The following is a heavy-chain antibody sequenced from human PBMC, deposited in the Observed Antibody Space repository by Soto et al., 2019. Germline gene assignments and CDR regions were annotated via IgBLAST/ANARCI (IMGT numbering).Heavy chain of an antibody. CDR1: GGTFSSYA. CDR3: ASDNFGWSSNPYYYYGMDV. J-gene: IGHJ6*02. D-gene: IGHD3-9*01. Sequence: ASVKVSCKASGGTFSSYAISWVRQAPGQGLEWMGGIIPIFGTANYAQKFQGRVTITADESTSTAYMELSSLRSEDTAVYYCASDNFGWSSNPYYYYGMDVWGQGTTVTVSS. CDR2: IIPIFGTA. V-gene: IGHV1-69*13.